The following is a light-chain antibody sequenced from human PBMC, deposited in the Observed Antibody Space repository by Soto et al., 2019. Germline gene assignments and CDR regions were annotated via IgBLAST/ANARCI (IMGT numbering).Light chain of an antibody. V-gene: IGLV2-23*03. CDR1: SSDVGSYNL. J-gene: IGLJ2*01. CDR3: CSYAGSSTFEGVV. CDR2: EGS. Sequence: QSALTQPASVSGSPGQSITISCTGTSSDVGSYNLVSWYQQHPGKAPKLMIYEGSKRPSGVSNRFSGSKSGNTASLTISGLQAEDEADYYCCSYAGSSTFEGVVFGGGTKVTV.